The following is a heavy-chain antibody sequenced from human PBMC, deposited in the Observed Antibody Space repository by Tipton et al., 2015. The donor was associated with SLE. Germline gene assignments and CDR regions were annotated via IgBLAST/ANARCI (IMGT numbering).Heavy chain of an antibody. CDR1: GLTFDDHG. CDR3: AMGPGGGENYFWSAT. Sequence: SLRLSCVASGLTFDDHGMSWVRQAPGKGLEWVSGINWNGGRTEYADSVKGRFTISRDDAKNSLYLQMNSLRAEDTAFYYCAMGPGGGENYFWSATWGQGTLVTVSS. V-gene: IGHV3-20*04. D-gene: IGHD3-3*01. J-gene: IGHJ4*02. CDR2: INWNGGRT.